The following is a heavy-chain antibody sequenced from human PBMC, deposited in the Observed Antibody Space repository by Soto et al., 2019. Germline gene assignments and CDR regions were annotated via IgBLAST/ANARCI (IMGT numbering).Heavy chain of an antibody. CDR1: GFIFDNFG. Sequence: QVQLVESGGGVVQPGSSLRLSCAASGFIFDNFGMHWVRQAPGKGLEWVSVIYYDGSKKYYADSVRGRFNISRDNSKNLPLLQKDSPRAGDNPTYYCARSPRVRGGTASRGCWGQGTLVTVSS. CDR2: IYYDGSKK. D-gene: IGHD3-10*01. V-gene: IGHV3-33*01. CDR3: ARSPRVRGGTASRGC. J-gene: IGHJ4*02.